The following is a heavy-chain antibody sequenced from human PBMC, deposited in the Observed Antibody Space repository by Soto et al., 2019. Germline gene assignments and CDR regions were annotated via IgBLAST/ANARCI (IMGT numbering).Heavy chain of an antibody. D-gene: IGHD3-10*01. CDR3: ANQPPVLLWRYYFDY. J-gene: IGHJ4*02. CDR2: ISGSGGST. Sequence: EVQLLESGGGLVQPGGSLRLSCAASGFTFSSYALSWVRQAPGKGLEWVSAISGSGGSTYYADSVKGRFTISRNNSQTTLYLQMNSLRAEDTAVYYCANQPPVLLWRYYFDYWGQGTLVTVSS. V-gene: IGHV3-23*01. CDR1: GFTFSSYA.